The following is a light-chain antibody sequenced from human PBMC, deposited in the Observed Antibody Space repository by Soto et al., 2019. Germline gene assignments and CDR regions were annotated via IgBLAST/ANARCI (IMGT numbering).Light chain of an antibody. Sequence: ETVLTQSPATLSLPPGERATLSCRASQTISIYLAWYQQKPGQAPRLLIYDASNRATGIPARFSGSGSGTDFTLTISSLEPEDSATYYCQQRSDWPPLTFGGGTKVEIK. J-gene: IGKJ4*01. V-gene: IGKV3-11*01. CDR3: QQRSDWPPLT. CDR1: QTISIY. CDR2: DAS.